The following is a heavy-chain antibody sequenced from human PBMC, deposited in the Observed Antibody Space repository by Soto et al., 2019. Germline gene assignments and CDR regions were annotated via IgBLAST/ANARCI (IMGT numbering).Heavy chain of an antibody. Sequence: QVQLVESGGGVVQPGRSLRLSCAASGFTFSSYGMHWVRQAPGKGLEWVAVISYDGSNKYYADSVKGRFTISRDNSKNTLYLQMNSLRAEDTAVYYCATQADYGDYEYFQHLGQGTLVPVSS. V-gene: IGHV3-30*03. J-gene: IGHJ1*01. CDR2: ISYDGSNK. CDR1: GFTFSSYG. D-gene: IGHD4-17*01. CDR3: ATQADYGDYEYFQH.